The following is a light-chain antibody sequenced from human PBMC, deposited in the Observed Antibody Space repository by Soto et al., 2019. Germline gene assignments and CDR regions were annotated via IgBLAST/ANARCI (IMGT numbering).Light chain of an antibody. CDR2: GAS. Sequence: EIVLTQSPGTLSLSPGERATLSCRTSQSVSSSYLAWYQQRPGQAPRLLIYGASSRATGIPDRFSGSGSGTEFTLTISSLQSEDSVVYYCQQHNHWPTFGQGTKVDIK. J-gene: IGKJ1*01. V-gene: IGKV3D-20*02. CDR1: QSVSSSY. CDR3: QQHNHWPT.